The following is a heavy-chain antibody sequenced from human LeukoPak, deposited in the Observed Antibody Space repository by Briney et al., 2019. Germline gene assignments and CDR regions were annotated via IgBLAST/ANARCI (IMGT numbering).Heavy chain of an antibody. V-gene: IGHV4-39*01. J-gene: IGHJ5*02. CDR2: IYYSGST. CDR1: GGSISSSSYY. CDR3: ALTPDP. Sequence: PSETLSLTCTVSGGSISSSSYYWGWIRQPPGKGLEWIGSIYYSGSTYYNTSIKSRVTISVDPAKTQFSRKLSSVTAADTAVYYCALTPDPWGQGTVVTVSS.